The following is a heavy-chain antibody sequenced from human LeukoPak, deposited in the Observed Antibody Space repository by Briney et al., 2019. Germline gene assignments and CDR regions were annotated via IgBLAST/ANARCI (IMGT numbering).Heavy chain of an antibody. Sequence: GGSLRLSCAASGFTFSSYSMNWVRQAPGKGLEWVSYISSSGSTIYYADSVKGRFTISRDNAKNSLYLQMNSLRAEDTAVYYCARDGGAAPNDYWGQGTLVTVSS. CDR1: GFTFSSYS. D-gene: IGHD3-16*01. J-gene: IGHJ4*02. CDR2: ISSSGSTI. V-gene: IGHV3-48*04. CDR3: ARDGGAAPNDY.